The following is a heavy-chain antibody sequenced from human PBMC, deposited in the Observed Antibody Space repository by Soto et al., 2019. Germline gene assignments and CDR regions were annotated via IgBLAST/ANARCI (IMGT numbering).Heavy chain of an antibody. D-gene: IGHD3-10*01. CDR2: MSPNSGNT. J-gene: IGHJ4*02. Sequence: ASVKVSCKTSGYTFTSYDINWMRQATGQGLEWLGWMSPNSGNTGYAQKFQGRVMMTRDTSTSTAYMELRSLQDEDTAIYYCARNLSGSGDFDYWGQGTLVTVSS. V-gene: IGHV1-8*01. CDR1: GYTFTSYD. CDR3: ARNLSGSGDFDY.